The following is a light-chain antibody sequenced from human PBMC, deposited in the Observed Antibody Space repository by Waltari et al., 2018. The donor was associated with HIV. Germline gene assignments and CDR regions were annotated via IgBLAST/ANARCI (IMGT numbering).Light chain of an antibody. V-gene: IGKV4-1*01. J-gene: IGKJ4*01. Sequence: DIVMSQSPEYLAVSLGERATINCRSSQSVLYSSNNNNYLAWFQQKPGQPPKMLIYWASNRVSGVPDRFSGGGSGTDFTLTISSLQAEDVAVDYCQQYYSAPVTFGGGTKVEIK. CDR2: WAS. CDR3: QQYYSAPVT. CDR1: QSVLYSSNNNNY.